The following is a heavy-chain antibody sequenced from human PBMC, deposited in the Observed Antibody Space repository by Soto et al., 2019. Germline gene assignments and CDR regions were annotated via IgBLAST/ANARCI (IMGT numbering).Heavy chain of an antibody. CDR1: GGTFSSYA. J-gene: IGHJ4*02. CDR2: IIPIFGTA. Sequence: QGQLVQSGAEVKKPGSSVKVSCKASGGTFSSYAISWVRQAPGQGLEWMGGIIPIFGTANYAQRFQGRVTITSDKSTSTAYMELSSLRSEDTAVYYCARDHSFGVGTTVFDYWGQGTLVTVSS. D-gene: IGHD1-1*01. CDR3: ARDHSFGVGTTVFDY. V-gene: IGHV1-69*06.